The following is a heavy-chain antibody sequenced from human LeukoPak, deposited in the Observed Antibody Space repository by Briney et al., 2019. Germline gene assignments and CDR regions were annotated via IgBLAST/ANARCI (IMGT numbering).Heavy chain of an antibody. CDR3: ARQAYYDFWSGYYHDALDI. V-gene: IGHV4-59*08. J-gene: IGHJ3*02. D-gene: IGHD3-3*01. CDR1: GGSISSYY. Sequence: PSETLSLTCAVSGGSISSYYWSWIRQPPGKGLEWIGYIYYSGSTNYNPSLKSRVTISVDTSKNQFSLKLSSVTAADTAVYYCARQAYYDFWSGYYHDALDIWGQGTMVTVSS. CDR2: IYYSGST.